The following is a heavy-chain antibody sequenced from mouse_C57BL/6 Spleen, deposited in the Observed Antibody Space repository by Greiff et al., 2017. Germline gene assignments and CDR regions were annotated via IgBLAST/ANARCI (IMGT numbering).Heavy chain of an antibody. V-gene: IGHV1-72*01. CDR3: ARSIADYGNYFNWYFDG. CDR1: GYTFTSYW. Sequence: QVQLQQPGAELVKPGASVKLSCKASGYTFTSYWMHWVKQRPGRGLEWIGRIDPNSGGTKYNEKFKSKATLTVDKPSSTASMQLSSLTSEDSAVYYCARSIADYGNYFNWYFDGWGTGTTATVSS. J-gene: IGHJ1*03. D-gene: IGHD2-1*01. CDR2: IDPNSGGT.